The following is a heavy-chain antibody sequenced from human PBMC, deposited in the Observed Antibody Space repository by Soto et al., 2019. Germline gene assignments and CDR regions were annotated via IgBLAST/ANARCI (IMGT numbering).Heavy chain of an antibody. J-gene: IGHJ4*02. CDR2: ISYDGSNK. CDR1: GFTFSSYG. Sequence: QVQLVESGGGVVQPGRSLRLSCAASGFTFSSYGMHWVRQAPGKGLEWVAVISYDGSNKYYADSVKGRFTISRDNSKNPLYLQMNSLRAEVTAVYYCAKDLLEGLLRQRGDFGYWGQGTLVTVSS. D-gene: IGHD3-3*01. V-gene: IGHV3-30*18. CDR3: AKDLLEGLLRQRGDFGY.